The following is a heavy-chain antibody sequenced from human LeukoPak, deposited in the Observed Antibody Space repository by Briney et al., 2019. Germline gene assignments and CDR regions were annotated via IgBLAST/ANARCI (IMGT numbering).Heavy chain of an antibody. CDR2: ISSSSSYI. D-gene: IGHD1-14*01. J-gene: IGHJ4*02. Sequence: GGSLRLSCAASGFTFSSYSMNWVRQAPGKGLEWVSSISSSSSYIYYADSVKGRSTISRDNAKNSLYLQMNSLRAEDTAVYYCARAGGDYFDYWGQGTLVTVSS. CDR1: GFTFSSYS. V-gene: IGHV3-21*01. CDR3: ARAGGDYFDY.